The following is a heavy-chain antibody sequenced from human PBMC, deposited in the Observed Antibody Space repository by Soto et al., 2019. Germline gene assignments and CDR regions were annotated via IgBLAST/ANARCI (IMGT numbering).Heavy chain of an antibody. J-gene: IGHJ6*02. CDR2: ISYDGSNK. CDR3: ARLGEQTAPYYYYGMDV. V-gene: IGHV3-30-3*01. Sequence: PGGSLRLSCAASGFTFSSYAMHWVRQAPGKGLEWVAVISYDGSNKYYADSVKGRFTISRDNSKNTLYLQMNSLRAEDTAVYYCARLGEQTAPYYYYGMDVWGQGTTVTVSS. CDR1: GFTFSSYA. D-gene: IGHD2-21*01.